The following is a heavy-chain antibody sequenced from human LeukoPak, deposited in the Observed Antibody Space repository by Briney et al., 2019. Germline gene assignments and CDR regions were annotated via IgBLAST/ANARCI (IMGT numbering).Heavy chain of an antibody. Sequence: GRSLRLSCAASGFTFSSYGMHWVRQAPGKGLEWVAVIWYDGSNKYYADSVKGRFTISRDNSKNTLYLQMNSLRAEDTAVYYCAGSRGTVVPAAMFDYWGQGTLVTVSS. CDR1: GFTFSSYG. V-gene: IGHV3-33*01. J-gene: IGHJ4*02. CDR2: IWYDGSNK. D-gene: IGHD2-2*01. CDR3: AGSRGTVVPAAMFDY.